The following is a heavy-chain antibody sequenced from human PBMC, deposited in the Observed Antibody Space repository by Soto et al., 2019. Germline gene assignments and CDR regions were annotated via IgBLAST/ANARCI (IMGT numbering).Heavy chain of an antibody. CDR1: GFTFSSDS. Sequence: PGGSLRLSCAASGFTFSSDSMNWVRQAPGKGLEWVSSISSSSSYIYYADSVKGRFTISRDNPKNSLYLQMNSLRAEDTAVYYCARVGQLGFLDPWGQGTLVTVSS. J-gene: IGHJ5*02. CDR2: ISSSSSYI. CDR3: ARVGQLGFLDP. V-gene: IGHV3-21*01. D-gene: IGHD6-6*01.